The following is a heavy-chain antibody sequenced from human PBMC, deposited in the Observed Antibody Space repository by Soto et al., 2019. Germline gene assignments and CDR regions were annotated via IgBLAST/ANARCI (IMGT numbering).Heavy chain of an antibody. CDR2: IIPFSGTV. Sequence: QVQLVQSGAEVKKPGSSVKVSCKASGGSFLSQAISWVRQAPGQGPEWMGGIIPFSGTVTYTERFQGRLTLPADEPTKTAYMELSSLRSEYTAVYYCARGSYDSYAGFFGMDVWGQGTTVTVS. J-gene: IGHJ6*02. CDR1: GGSFLSQA. V-gene: IGHV1-69*01. CDR3: ARGSYDSYAGFFGMDV. D-gene: IGHD3-10*01.